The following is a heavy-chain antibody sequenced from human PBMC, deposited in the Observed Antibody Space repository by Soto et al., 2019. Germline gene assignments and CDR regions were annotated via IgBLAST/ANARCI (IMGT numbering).Heavy chain of an antibody. CDR1: GGTFSSYA. CDR2: IIPIFGTA. Sequence: ASVKVSCKASGGTFSSYAISWVRQAPGQGLEWMGGIIPIFGTANYAQKFQGRVTITADESTSTAYMELSSLRSEDTAVYYCARDRRYYDFWSGYYTHYYYYGMDVWGQGTTVTVS. CDR3: ARDRRYYDFWSGYYTHYYYYGMDV. V-gene: IGHV1-69*13. J-gene: IGHJ6*02. D-gene: IGHD3-3*01.